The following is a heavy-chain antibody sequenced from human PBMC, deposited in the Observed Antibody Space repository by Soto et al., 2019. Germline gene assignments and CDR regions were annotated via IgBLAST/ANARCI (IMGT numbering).Heavy chain of an antibody. J-gene: IGHJ4*02. CDR2: ISGSGGST. Sequence: EVQLLESGGGLVQPGGSLRLSCAASGFTFSSYAMSWVRQAPGKGLEWVSAISGSGGSTYYADSVKGRCTSSRDNSKNPRYLQMNSRRAQDTAVNYCATAVGLGYCIRTSCQEPDYWGQGTLVTVSS. CDR1: GFTFSSYA. CDR3: ATAVGLGYCIRTSCQEPDY. V-gene: IGHV3-23*01. D-gene: IGHD2-2*01.